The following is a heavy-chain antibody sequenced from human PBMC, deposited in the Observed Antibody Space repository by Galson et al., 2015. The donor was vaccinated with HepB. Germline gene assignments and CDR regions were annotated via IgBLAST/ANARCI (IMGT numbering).Heavy chain of an antibody. J-gene: IGHJ4*02. D-gene: IGHD3-3*01. V-gene: IGHV3-23*01. CDR2: ISSSGGTT. CDR1: GFTFRNYS. CDR3: AKRGKVGVVNRRGGDFDY. Sequence: LRLSCAASGFTFRNYSMTWVRQAPGKGLEWVSAISSSGGTTYYADSVKGRFTISRDNSKDTLYLQMNSLGAEDTAVYYCAKRGKVGVVNRRGGDFDYWGQGTLVTVSS.